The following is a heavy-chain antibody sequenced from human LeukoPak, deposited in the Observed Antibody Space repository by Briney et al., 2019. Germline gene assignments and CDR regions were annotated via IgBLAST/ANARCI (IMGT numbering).Heavy chain of an antibody. D-gene: IGHD1-14*01. Sequence: PGGSLKLSCAASGFTFSGSAMHWVRQASGKGLEWVGRIRSKANSYATAYAASVKGRFTISRDDSKNTAYLQMNSLRAEDTAVYYCARGPRVEPVKIPPYYFDYWGQGTLVTVSS. V-gene: IGHV3-73*01. CDR1: GFTFSGSA. CDR2: IRSKANSYAT. J-gene: IGHJ4*02. CDR3: ARGPRVEPVKIPPYYFDY.